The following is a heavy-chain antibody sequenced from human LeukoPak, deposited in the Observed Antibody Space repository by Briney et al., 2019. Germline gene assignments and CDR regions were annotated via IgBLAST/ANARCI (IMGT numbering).Heavy chain of an antibody. Sequence: GGSQRLSCAASGFTFSSYWMSWVRQAPGKGLEWVANIKQDGSEKYYVDSVKGRFTISRDNAKNSLYLQMNSLRAEDTAVYYCARDSSSWYSDYWGQGTLVTVSS. CDR2: IKQDGSEK. V-gene: IGHV3-7*01. CDR3: ARDSSSWYSDY. CDR1: GFTFSSYW. J-gene: IGHJ4*02. D-gene: IGHD6-13*01.